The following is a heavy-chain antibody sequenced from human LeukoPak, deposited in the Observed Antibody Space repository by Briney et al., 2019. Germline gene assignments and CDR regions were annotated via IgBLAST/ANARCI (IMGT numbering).Heavy chain of an antibody. CDR2: ISSSVSTI. J-gene: IGHJ4*02. V-gene: IGHV3-11*01. CDR3: ARIHYGGNPHFDY. Sequence: GGSLRLSCAASGFTFSDYYMSWIRQAPGEGLEWGSYISSSVSTIYYADSVKGRFTISRDNAKNSLYLQMHSLRAEDTAVYYCARIHYGGNPHFDYWGQGTLVTVSS. D-gene: IGHD4-23*01. CDR1: GFTFSDYY.